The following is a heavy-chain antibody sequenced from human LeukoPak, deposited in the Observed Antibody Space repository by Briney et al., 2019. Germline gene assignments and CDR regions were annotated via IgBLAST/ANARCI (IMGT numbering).Heavy chain of an antibody. D-gene: IGHD1-26*01. Sequence: SETLSLTCTVSGYSISSGYYWGWIRQPPGKGLEWIGSIYHSGSTYYNPSLKSRVTISVDTSKNQFSLKLSSVTAADTAVYYCASITWELTIFDYWGQGTLVTVSS. CDR1: GYSISSGYY. V-gene: IGHV4-38-2*02. CDR3: ASITWELTIFDY. CDR2: IYHSGST. J-gene: IGHJ4*02.